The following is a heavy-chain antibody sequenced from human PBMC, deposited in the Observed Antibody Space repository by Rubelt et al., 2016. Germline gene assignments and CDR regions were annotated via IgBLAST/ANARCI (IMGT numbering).Heavy chain of an antibody. V-gene: IGHV4-34*01. J-gene: IGHJ2*01. CDR2: INHSGST. Sequence: QVQLQQWGAGLLKPSETLSLTCAVYGGSFSGYYWSWIRQPPGKGLEWIGEINHSGSTNYNPSLKSRVTISVDTSKNQFSLKLGSVTAADTAVYYWARRRRYSGGSYWYFDLWGRGTRVTVSS. D-gene: IGHD1-26*01. CDR3: ARRRRYSGGSYWYFDL. CDR1: GGSFSGYY.